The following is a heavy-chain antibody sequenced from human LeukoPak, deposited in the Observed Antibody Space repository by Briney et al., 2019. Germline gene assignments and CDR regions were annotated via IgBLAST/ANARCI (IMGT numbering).Heavy chain of an antibody. J-gene: IGHJ4*02. D-gene: IGHD2-15*01. Sequence: GGSLRLSCAASGFTVSWYGMHWVRQAPGKGLEWVAVMSHDGSNKYYAGSLKGRFTISRDNSKNTLYLQMNSLRAEDTAVYYCAKESGVYCSGGSCYLDHWGQGTLVTVSS. V-gene: IGHV3-30*18. CDR3: AKESGVYCSGGSCYLDH. CDR1: GFTVSWYG. CDR2: MSHDGSNK.